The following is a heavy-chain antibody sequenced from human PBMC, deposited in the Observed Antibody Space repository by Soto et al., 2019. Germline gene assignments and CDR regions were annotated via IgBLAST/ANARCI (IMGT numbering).Heavy chain of an antibody. CDR2: IYHSGST. CDR1: GASISSSY. V-gene: IGHV4-59*01. CDR3: ARVWGLDYIDS. J-gene: IGHJ4*02. D-gene: IGHD2-21*02. Sequence: GPGPDSSSETLSLTCTVSGASISSSYWSWIRRPPGKGLEWIGYIYHSGSTKYNPSLKSRVTISVDTSKNQFSVKLSSVTAADTAVYYCARVWGLDYIDSWGQGTPVTVSS.